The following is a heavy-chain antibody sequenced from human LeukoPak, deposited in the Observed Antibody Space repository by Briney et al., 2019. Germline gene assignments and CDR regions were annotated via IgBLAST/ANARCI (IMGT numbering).Heavy chain of an antibody. CDR2: ISYDGSNK. CDR3: AKSVASDAY. V-gene: IGHV3-30*18. D-gene: IGHD5-12*01. Sequence: GGSLRLSCAASGFTFSSYGMHWVRQAPGKGLEWVAVISYDGSNKYYADFVKGRFTISRDNSKNTLSLQMDGLIPEDTAVYYCAKSVASDAYWGQGTLVTVSS. J-gene: IGHJ4*02. CDR1: GFTFSSYG.